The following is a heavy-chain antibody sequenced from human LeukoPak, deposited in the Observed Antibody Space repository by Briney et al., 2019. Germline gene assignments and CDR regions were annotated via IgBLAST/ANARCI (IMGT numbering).Heavy chain of an antibody. J-gene: IGHJ3*02. CDR3: ARLDTYYYDSSGYGGAFDI. CDR1: GGSFSGYY. CDR2: INHSGST. V-gene: IGHV4-34*01. Sequence: SETLSLTCAVYGGSFSGYYWSWIRQPPGKGLEWIGEINHSGSTNYNPSLKSRVTISVDTSKNQFSLKLSSVTAADTAVYYCARLDTYYYDSSGYGGAFDIWGQGTMVTVSS. D-gene: IGHD3-22*01.